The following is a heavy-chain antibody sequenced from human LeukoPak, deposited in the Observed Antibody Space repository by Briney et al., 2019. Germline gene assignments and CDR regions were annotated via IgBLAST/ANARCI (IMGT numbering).Heavy chain of an antibody. J-gene: IGHJ6*02. CDR3: AKVSVGPLSRPTHVALYYGMDV. CDR2: IGSSGATT. Sequence: GGSLRLSCAASGFTFRNYAMSWVRQAPGKGLEWVSSIGSSGATTFYADSVKGRCTISRDNSKNTVYLEMNSLRDEDTAIYYCAKVSVGPLSRPTHVALYYGMDVWGQGTTVTVSS. V-gene: IGHV3-23*01. D-gene: IGHD2-8*01. CDR1: GFTFRNYA.